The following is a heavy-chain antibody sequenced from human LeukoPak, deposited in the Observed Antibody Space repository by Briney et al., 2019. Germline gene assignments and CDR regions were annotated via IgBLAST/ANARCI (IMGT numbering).Heavy chain of an antibody. CDR1: GFTFSSYA. CDR2: ISYDGSNK. CDR3: ARQPGAGWFDP. D-gene: IGHD3-10*01. V-gene: IGHV3-30-3*01. J-gene: IGHJ5*02. Sequence: PGGSLRLSCAASGFTFSSYAMHWVRQAPGKGLEWVAVISYDGSNKYYADSVKGRFTISRDNSKNTLYLQMNSLRAEDTAVYYCARQPGAGWFDPWGQGTLVTVSS.